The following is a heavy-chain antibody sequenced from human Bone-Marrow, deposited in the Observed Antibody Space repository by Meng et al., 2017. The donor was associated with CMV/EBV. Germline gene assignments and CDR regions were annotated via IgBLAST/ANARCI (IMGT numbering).Heavy chain of an antibody. J-gene: IGHJ4*02. CDR1: GYTFTSYG. D-gene: IGHD3-3*01. CDR3: ARAPYYDFWSGPYFDY. CDR2: ISAYNGNT. Sequence: ASVKVSCKASGYTFTSYGISWVRQAPGQGLEWMGWISAYNGNTNYAQKLQGRVTMTTDTSTSTAYMELRSLRSDDTAVYYCARAPYYDFWSGPYFDYWGQGTLVTVSS. V-gene: IGHV1-18*01.